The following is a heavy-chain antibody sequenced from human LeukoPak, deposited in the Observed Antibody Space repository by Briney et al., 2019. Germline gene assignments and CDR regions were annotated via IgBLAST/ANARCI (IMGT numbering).Heavy chain of an antibody. CDR3: ARDGAYRTGWYYCEN. CDR1: GFTFSSYG. CDR2: IWYDGSNK. J-gene: IGHJ4*02. V-gene: IGHV3-33*08. D-gene: IGHD6-13*01. Sequence: GRSLRLSCAASGFTFSSYGMHWVRQAPGKGLEWVAIIWYDGSNKYYADSVKGRFTISRDNSKNTLYLQMNSLRAEDTAIYYCARDGAYRTGWYYCENWGQGTLVTVSS.